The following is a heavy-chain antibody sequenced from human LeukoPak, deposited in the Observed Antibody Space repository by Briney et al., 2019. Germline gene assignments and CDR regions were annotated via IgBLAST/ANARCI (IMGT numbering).Heavy chain of an antibody. Sequence: ASVKVSSKASGYNFSSYYMHCARQPAGQGGEWLGIINPRGGRTSNAQKYQRRVTMSRDQSTSTVYMELSSLGSEDTAVCYCGRVSFDSGNYYYGMNVWGQGTTVTVPP. CDR1: GYNFSSYY. J-gene: IGHJ6*01. D-gene: IGHD3-10*01. CDR3: GRVSFDSGNYYYGMNV. V-gene: IGHV1-46*01. CDR2: INPRGGRT.